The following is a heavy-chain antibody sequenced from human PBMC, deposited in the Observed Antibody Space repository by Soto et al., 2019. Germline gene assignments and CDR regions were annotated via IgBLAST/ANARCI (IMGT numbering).Heavy chain of an antibody. D-gene: IGHD2-2*01. CDR2: IIPILGIA. J-gene: IGHJ1*01. V-gene: IGHV1-69*02. CDR1: GATFSTHT. CDR3: ARDKDQLPTD. Sequence: QVQLVQSGAEVKKPGSSVKVSCRASGATFSTHTIIWVRQAPGQGLEWVGRIIPILGIANYAQKFQGRVTITADKYTSTAYMELSSLTSEDTAIYYCARDKDQLPTDWGQGTLVTVSS.